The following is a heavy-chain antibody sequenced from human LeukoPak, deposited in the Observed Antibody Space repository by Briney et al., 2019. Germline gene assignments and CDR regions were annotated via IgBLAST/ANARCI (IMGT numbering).Heavy chain of an antibody. V-gene: IGHV4-59*08. CDR3: ARHLSRGDYPLDY. D-gene: IGHD3-22*01. Sequence: SETLSLTCTVSGDSITTYYWSWFRQPPGKRLEWIGYISHSGDTHYNPSLRGRLTMSVDTSRNQFSLMLISVTAADTAVYFCARHLSRGDYPLDYWGQGTLVTVSS. CDR2: ISHSGDT. J-gene: IGHJ4*02. CDR1: GDSITTYY.